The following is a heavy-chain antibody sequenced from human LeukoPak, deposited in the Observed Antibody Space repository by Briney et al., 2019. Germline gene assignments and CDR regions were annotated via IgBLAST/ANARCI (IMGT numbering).Heavy chain of an antibody. CDR1: GFTFSSYA. CDR3: ASRIWVGTTFHYYYYMDV. D-gene: IGHD1-26*01. CDR2: ISGSGGST. V-gene: IGHV3-23*01. J-gene: IGHJ6*03. Sequence: GGSLRLSCAASGFTFSSYAMSWVRQAPGKGLEWVSAISGSGGSTYYADSVKGRFTISRDNAMNLLYLQINSLRAEDTAVYYCASRIWVGTTFHYYYYMDVWGKGTTVTVSS.